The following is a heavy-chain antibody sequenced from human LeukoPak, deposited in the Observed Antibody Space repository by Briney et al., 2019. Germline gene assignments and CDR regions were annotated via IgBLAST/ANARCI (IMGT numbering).Heavy chain of an antibody. V-gene: IGHV4-39*01. CDR2: IYYSGST. Sequence: SETLSLTCTVSGASISSSSYYWGWIRQPPGKGLEWIGSIYYSGSTYYNPSLKSRVTISVDTSKNQFSLKLSSVTAADTAVYYCAMGVAVAGTDCWGQGTLVTVSS. CDR1: GASISSSSYY. D-gene: IGHD6-19*01. CDR3: AMGVAVAGTDC. J-gene: IGHJ4*02.